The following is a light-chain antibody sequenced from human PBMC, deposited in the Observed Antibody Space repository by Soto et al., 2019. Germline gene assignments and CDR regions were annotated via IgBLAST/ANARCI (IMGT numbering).Light chain of an antibody. CDR2: RNN. CDR1: SSNIGSNY. CDR3: AAWDDSLSGLWV. J-gene: IGLJ3*02. Sequence: QSALTQPPSASGTPGQRVTISCSGSSSNIGSNYVYWYQQLPGTAPKLLIYRNNQRPSGVPDRFSGSKSGTSASLAISGLRSEDEAEYYCAAWDDSLSGLWVFGGGTKLTVL. V-gene: IGLV1-47*01.